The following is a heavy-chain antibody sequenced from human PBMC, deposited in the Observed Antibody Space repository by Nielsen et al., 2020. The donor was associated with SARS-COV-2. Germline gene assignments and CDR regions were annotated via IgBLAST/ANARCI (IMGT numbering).Heavy chain of an antibody. Sequence: ASVKVSCKASGYTFTNYGISWVRQAPGQGLEWLGWISGHNGDTYYAQKVQDRLTLTADSSTSTAFLELTSLTSDDTAVYYCARYSTGWFSGLYWFDPWGQGTLATVST. D-gene: IGHD2-2*01. CDR3: ARYSTGWFSGLYWFDP. J-gene: IGHJ5*02. V-gene: IGHV1-18*04. CDR2: ISGHNGDT. CDR1: GYTFTNYG.